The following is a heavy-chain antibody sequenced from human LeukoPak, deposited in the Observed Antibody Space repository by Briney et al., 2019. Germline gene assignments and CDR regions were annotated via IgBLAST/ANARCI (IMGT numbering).Heavy chain of an antibody. Sequence: ASVKVSCKASGYTFIAYYINWVRQARGQGLEWMGWINPNIGDTDYAQNFQGRVTMTRDRSISTAYMELISLSSDDTAVYFCARDRYMDVWGKGTTATVSS. V-gene: IGHV1-2*02. CDR1: GYTFIAYY. CDR2: INPNIGDT. J-gene: IGHJ6*03. CDR3: ARDRYMDV.